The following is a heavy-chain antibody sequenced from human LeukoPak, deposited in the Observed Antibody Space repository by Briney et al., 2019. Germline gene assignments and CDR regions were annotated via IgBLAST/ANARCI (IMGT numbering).Heavy chain of an antibody. CDR3: ARDDREGYYYDSSGYYFFDY. CDR1: GFTFSSYA. Sequence: GGSLRLSCAASGFTFSSYAMHWVRQAPGKGLEWVAVISYDGSNKYYADSVKGRFTISRDNSKNTLYLQMNSLRAEDTAVYYCARDDREGYYYDSSGYYFFDYWGQGTLVTVSS. CDR2: ISYDGSNK. D-gene: IGHD3-22*01. J-gene: IGHJ4*02. V-gene: IGHV3-30-3*01.